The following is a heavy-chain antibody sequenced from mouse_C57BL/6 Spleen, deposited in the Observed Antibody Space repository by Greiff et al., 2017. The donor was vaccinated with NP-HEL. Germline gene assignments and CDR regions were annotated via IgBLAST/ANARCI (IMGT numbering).Heavy chain of an antibody. J-gene: IGHJ1*03. CDR2: IRSKSSNYAT. Sequence: EVQGVESGGGLVQPKGSLKLSCAASGFTFNTSAMHWVRQAPGKGLEWVARIRSKSSNYATYYADSVKDRFTISRDDSQSMLYLQMNNLKTEDTAMYYCVRPNYYGSSYGYFDVWGTGTTVTVSS. CDR3: VRPNYYGSSYGYFDV. CDR1: GFTFNTSA. V-gene: IGHV10-3*01. D-gene: IGHD1-1*01.